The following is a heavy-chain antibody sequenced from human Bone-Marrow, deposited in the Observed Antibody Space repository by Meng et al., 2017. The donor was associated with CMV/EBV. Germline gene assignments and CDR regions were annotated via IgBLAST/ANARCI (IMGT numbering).Heavy chain of an antibody. CDR1: GGSFSGYY. CDR2: INHSGST. V-gene: IGHV4-34*01. J-gene: IGHJ6*02. CDR3: ARGLDFWSGYYTYYYYYGMDV. Sequence: GSLRLSCAVYGGSFSGYYWSWIRQPPGKGLEWIGEINHSGSTNYNPSLKSRVTISVDTSKNQFSLKLSSVTAADTAVYYCARGLDFWSGYYTYYYYYGMDVWGQGTTVTVSS. D-gene: IGHD3-3*01.